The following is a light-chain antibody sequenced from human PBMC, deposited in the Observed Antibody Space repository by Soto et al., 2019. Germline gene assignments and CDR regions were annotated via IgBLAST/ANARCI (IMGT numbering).Light chain of an antibody. Sequence: EIVLTQSPGTLSLSPGEISTLSCSASQTVSSNYLAWCQQRPGQAPRLLIYGASTRAAGIPDRFSGSGSGTDFTLTITRLEPEDSAVYFCQQYTGPPTTFGQGTRLE. CDR3: QQYTGPPTT. J-gene: IGKJ5*01. CDR1: QTVSSNY. CDR2: GAS. V-gene: IGKV3-20*01.